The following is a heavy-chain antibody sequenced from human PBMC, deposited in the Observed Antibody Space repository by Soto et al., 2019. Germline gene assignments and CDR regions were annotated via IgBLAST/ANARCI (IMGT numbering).Heavy chain of an antibody. CDR2: IIPIFGTA. CDR1: GGTFSSYA. Sequence: QMQLVQSGAEVKKPGSSVKVSCKASGGTFSSYAISWVRQAPGQGLEWMGGIIPIFGTANYAQKFQGRVTITADESTSTAYMELSSLRSEDTAVYYCAKNNYYDSSGYYSYFDYWGQGTLVTVSS. D-gene: IGHD3-22*01. V-gene: IGHV1-69*01. CDR3: AKNNYYDSSGYYSYFDY. J-gene: IGHJ4*02.